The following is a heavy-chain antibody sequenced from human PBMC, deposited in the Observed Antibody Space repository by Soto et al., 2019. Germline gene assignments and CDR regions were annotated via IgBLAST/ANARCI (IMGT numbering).Heavy chain of an antibody. CDR3: AAQVAAHYFDY. J-gene: IGHJ4*02. CDR2: IYYSGST. D-gene: IGHD6-13*01. Sequence: SETLSLTCTVSGGSISSYYWSWIRQPPGKGLEWIGYIYYSGSTNYNPSLKSRVTISVDTSKNQFSLKLSSVTAADTAVYYCAAQVAAHYFDYWGQGTLVTVSS. V-gene: IGHV4-59*08. CDR1: GGSISSYY.